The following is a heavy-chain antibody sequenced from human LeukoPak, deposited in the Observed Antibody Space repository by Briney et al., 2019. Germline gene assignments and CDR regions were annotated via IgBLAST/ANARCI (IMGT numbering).Heavy chain of an antibody. CDR1: KFTFSTYW. Sequence: GGSLRLSCAASKFTFSTYWMHWVRQAPGKGLVWVSGISNDGTSTSYADSVKGRFTISRDNAKNSVYLQMNSLRAEDTAVYYCARDPTYYLRYGYFDFXXQGILVTVSS. J-gene: IGHJ4*02. D-gene: IGHD1-26*01. CDR3: ARDPTYYLRYGYFDF. CDR2: ISNDGTST. V-gene: IGHV3-74*01.